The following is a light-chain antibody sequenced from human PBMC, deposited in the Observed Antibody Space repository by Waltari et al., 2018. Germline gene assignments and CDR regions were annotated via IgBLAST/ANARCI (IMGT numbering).Light chain of an antibody. J-gene: IGKJ3*01. V-gene: IGKV4-1*01. CDR3: QQYYNTPSFT. Sequence: DIVMTQSPASLAVSLGERATINCTSSQSILYNSNNKNYLAWYQQKPGQPPKLLIYWASTRESGVPDRFSGSGSETDFTLTISSLQAEDVAVYYCQQYYNTPSFTFGPGTKVEIK. CDR1: QSILYNSNNKNY. CDR2: WAS.